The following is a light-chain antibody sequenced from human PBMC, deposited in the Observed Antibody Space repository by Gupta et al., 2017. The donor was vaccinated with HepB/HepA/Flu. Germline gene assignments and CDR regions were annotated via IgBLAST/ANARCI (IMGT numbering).Light chain of an antibody. Sequence: DIQMTQSPSSLSASVGDRVTITCRASQSIPNYLTWYQQKPGKAPYLLIYAASSLQRGVPSRFSGSGSWTDFTLTISRRQPEDFATYYCQQSSSTPLTFGQGTKVEIK. CDR3: QQSSSTPLT. CDR2: AAS. J-gene: IGKJ1*01. V-gene: IGKV1-39*01. CDR1: QSIPNY.